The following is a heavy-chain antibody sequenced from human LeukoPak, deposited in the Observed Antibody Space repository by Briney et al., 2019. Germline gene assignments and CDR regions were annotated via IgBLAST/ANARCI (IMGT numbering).Heavy chain of an antibody. CDR3: ASEGGSSSGEPDH. V-gene: IGHV3-9*01. Sequence: PGGSLRLSCAASGFTFDEYAMHWVRQAPGKGLEWVSGIDWDSSSIGYADSVKGRFTISRDNAKNSLYLQMNSLRAEDTALYYCASEGGSSSGEPDHWGQGTLVTVSS. CDR1: GFTFDEYA. D-gene: IGHD6-13*01. CDR2: IDWDSSSI. J-gene: IGHJ4*02.